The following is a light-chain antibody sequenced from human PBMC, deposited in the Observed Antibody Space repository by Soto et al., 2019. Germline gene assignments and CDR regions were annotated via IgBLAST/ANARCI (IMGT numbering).Light chain of an antibody. V-gene: IGLV2-14*01. Sequence: QSALTQPASVSGSAGQSITISCTGTSSDVGGYNYVSWYQQHPGKAPKLMIYEVSNRPSGVSNRFSGSKSGNTASLTISGLQAEDEADYYCSSYTSSSTVFGGGTKVTVL. CDR3: SSYTSSSTV. J-gene: IGLJ2*01. CDR1: SSDVGGYNY. CDR2: EVS.